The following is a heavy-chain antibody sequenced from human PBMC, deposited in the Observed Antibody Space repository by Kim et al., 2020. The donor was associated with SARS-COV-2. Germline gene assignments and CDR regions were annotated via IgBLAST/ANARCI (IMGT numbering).Heavy chain of an antibody. CDR2: IYYSGSS. J-gene: IGHJ6*03. V-gene: IGHV4-59*01. D-gene: IGHD3-22*01. Sequence: SETLSLTCTVSGGSISSYYWSWIRQPPGKGLEWIGYIYYSGSSNYNPSLKSRVTISLDTSKNHFSLKLSSVTAADTAVYYCARARFYYDSRGSMVGYYYYYIDVWGKGTTVTVSS. CDR3: ARARFYYDSRGSMVGYYYYYIDV. CDR1: GGSISSYY.